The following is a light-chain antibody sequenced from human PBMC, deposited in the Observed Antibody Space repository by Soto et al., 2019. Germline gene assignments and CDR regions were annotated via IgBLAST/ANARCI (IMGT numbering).Light chain of an antibody. CDR2: KVS. CDR3: QQYNRGVT. J-gene: IGKJ1*01. Sequence: DIHMTQSPATLSASVGDRVTITCRASQTVSPWLAWYQQKPEAAPHLLIYKVSNLESGVPSRFSGSGSGADFVLTINGLQPDDFATYYCQQYNRGVTFGPGTKVEIK. CDR1: QTVSPW. V-gene: IGKV1-5*03.